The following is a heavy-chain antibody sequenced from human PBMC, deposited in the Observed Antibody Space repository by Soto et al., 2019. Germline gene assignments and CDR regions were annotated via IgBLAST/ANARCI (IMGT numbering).Heavy chain of an antibody. Sequence: QVQLQQWGAGLLKPSETLSLTCAVYGGSFSGYYWSWIRQPPGKGLEWIGEINHSGSTNYNPSLKSRVTISVDTSKNQFSLKLSSVTAADTAVYYCARGRSGLDIVVVEKINWFDPWGQGTLVTVSS. J-gene: IGHJ5*02. CDR3: ARGRSGLDIVVVEKINWFDP. D-gene: IGHD2-15*01. V-gene: IGHV4-34*01. CDR2: INHSGST. CDR1: GGSFSGYY.